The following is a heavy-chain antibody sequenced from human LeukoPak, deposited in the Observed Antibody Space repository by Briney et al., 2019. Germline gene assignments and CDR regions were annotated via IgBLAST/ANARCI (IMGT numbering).Heavy chain of an antibody. CDR1: GYTFTSYD. J-gene: IGHJ6*03. Sequence: GASVKVSCKASGYTFTSYDINWVPQATGQGLEWMGWMNPNSGNTGYAQKFQGRVTITRNTSISTAYMELSSLRSEDTAVYYCARGHVVVVAAPYYYYYMDVWGKGTTVTVSS. V-gene: IGHV1-8*03. CDR2: MNPNSGNT. CDR3: ARGHVVVVAAPYYYYYMDV. D-gene: IGHD2-15*01.